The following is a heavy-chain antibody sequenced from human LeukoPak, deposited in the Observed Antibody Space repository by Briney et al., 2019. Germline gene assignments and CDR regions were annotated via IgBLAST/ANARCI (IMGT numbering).Heavy chain of an antibody. CDR3: AKSHSSGWGYYFDY. CDR2: ISGSGGST. D-gene: IGHD6-19*01. Sequence: GGSLRLSCAASGFTFSSYAMSWVRQAPGKGLEWVSAISGSGGSTYYADSVKGRFTISRDNSKSTLCLQMNSLRAEDTAVYYCAKSHSSGWGYYFDYWGQGTLVTVSS. V-gene: IGHV3-23*01. CDR1: GFTFSSYA. J-gene: IGHJ4*02.